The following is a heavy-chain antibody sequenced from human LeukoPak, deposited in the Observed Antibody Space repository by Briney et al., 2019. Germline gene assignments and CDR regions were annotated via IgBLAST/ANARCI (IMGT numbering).Heavy chain of an antibody. CDR3: AKGPDYYDSSGYIN. D-gene: IGHD3-22*01. CDR1: GFTFSSYA. J-gene: IGHJ4*02. Sequence: GGSLRLSCAASGFTFSSYAMSWVRQAPGKGLEWVSALTASGETTYYADSVKGRFTISRDNSKNTLFLQMNSLSPEDTAVYYCAKGPDYYDSSGYINWGQGTLVTVSS. V-gene: IGHV3-23*01. CDR2: LTASGETT.